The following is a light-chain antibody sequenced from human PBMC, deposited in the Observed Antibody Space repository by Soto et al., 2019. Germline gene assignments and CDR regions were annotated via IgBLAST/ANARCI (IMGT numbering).Light chain of an antibody. CDR2: AAS. CDR3: QQYYSYPLT. CDR1: RGISSY. V-gene: IGKV1-8*01. Sequence: AGRMTQCPSSLSTSTGDRVTITCRASRGISSYLAWYQQKPGKAPKLLIYAASTLQSGVPSRFSGSGSGTDFTLTISCLQSEDFATYYCQQYYSYPLTFGPGTKVDIK. J-gene: IGKJ3*01.